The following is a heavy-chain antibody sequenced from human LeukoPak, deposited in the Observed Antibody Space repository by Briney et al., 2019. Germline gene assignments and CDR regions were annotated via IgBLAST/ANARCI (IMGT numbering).Heavy chain of an antibody. J-gene: IGHJ4*02. D-gene: IGHD6-6*01. Sequence: ASVKVSCKASGYTFTSYYMHWVRQAPGQGLEWMGIINPSGGSTSYAQKFQGRVTMTRDTSTSTVYMELSSLRSEDTAVYYCARPHDIAARYGGFDYWGREPWSPSPQ. CDR1: GYTFTSYY. CDR3: ARPHDIAARYGGFDY. V-gene: IGHV1-46*01. CDR2: INPSGGST.